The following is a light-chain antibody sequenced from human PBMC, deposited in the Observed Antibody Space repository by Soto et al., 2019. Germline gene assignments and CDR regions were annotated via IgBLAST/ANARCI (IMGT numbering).Light chain of an antibody. Sequence: EIVMTQSPATLSVSPGETATLSCRASQSVGSDLAWYQQKPGQAPRIVIYDIFTRATGVPNRISGSGSGTEFTLTISSLQSEDFAVYYCQQYNSWPLTCGGGTKVDIK. CDR2: DIF. CDR3: QQYNSWPLT. CDR1: QSVGSD. V-gene: IGKV3D-15*01. J-gene: IGKJ4*01.